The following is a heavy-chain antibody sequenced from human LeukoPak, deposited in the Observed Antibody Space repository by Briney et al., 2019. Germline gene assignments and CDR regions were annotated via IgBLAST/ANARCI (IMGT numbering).Heavy chain of an antibody. J-gene: IGHJ3*02. CDR2: MNPNSGNT. V-gene: IGHV1-8*01. CDR1: GYTFTSYD. D-gene: IGHD3-22*01. Sequence: ASVKVSCKASGYTFTSYDINWVRQATGQGLEWMGWMNPNSGNTGYAQKFQGRVTMTRNTSISTAYMELSSLRSEDTAVYYCAGTGAPGTITMIVVAQSAFDIWGQGTMVTVSS. CDR3: AGTGAPGTITMIVVAQSAFDI.